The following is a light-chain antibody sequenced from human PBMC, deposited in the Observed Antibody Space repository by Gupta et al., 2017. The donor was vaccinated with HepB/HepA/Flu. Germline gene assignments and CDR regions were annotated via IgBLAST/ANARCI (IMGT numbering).Light chain of an antibody. V-gene: IGKV1-39*01. CDR2: AAS. J-gene: IGKJ4*01. Sequence: DIQMTQSPSSLSASVGDRVTITCRASQSISSYLNWYQQKPGKAPKLLIYAASSLQSGVPSRFSGSGYGTDFTLTISRRQPEDFATYYCQQRDSTPLTFGGGTXVEIK. CDR1: QSISSY. CDR3: QQRDSTPLT.